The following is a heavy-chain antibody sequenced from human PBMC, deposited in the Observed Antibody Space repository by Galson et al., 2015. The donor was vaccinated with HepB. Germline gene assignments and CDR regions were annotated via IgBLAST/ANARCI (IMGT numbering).Heavy chain of an antibody. CDR1: GFTFSSYG. J-gene: IGHJ3*02. D-gene: IGHD6-19*01. V-gene: IGHV3-30*18. CDR2: ISYDGSNK. Sequence: SLRLSCAASGFTFSSYGMHWVRQAPGKGLEWVAVISYDGSNKYYADSVKGRFTISRDNSKNTLYLQMNSLRAEDTAVYYCAKVWQWLVPPPMGRRVDIWGQGTMVTVSS. CDR3: AKVWQWLVPPPMGRRVDI.